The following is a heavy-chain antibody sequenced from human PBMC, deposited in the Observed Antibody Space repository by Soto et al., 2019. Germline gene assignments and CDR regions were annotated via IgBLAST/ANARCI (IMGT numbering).Heavy chain of an antibody. CDR1: GYTFTSYG. J-gene: IGHJ3*02. CDR3: ARDGGYGDYATDAFDI. CDR2: ISAYNGNT. Sequence: ASVKVSCKASGYTFTSYGISWVRQAPGQGLEWMGWISAYNGNTNYAQKLQGRVTMTTDTSTSTAYMELRSLRSDDTAVYYCARDGGYGDYATDAFDIWGQGTMVTVSS. D-gene: IGHD4-17*01. V-gene: IGHV1-18*01.